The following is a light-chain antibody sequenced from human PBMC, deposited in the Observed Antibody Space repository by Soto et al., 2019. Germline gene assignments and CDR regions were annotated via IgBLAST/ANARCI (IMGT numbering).Light chain of an antibody. CDR1: SSDVGGYNY. J-gene: IGLJ3*02. CDR2: DVS. V-gene: IGLV2-14*01. Sequence: QSALTQPASVSGSPGQSITISCTGTSSDVGGYNYVSWYRQHPGKVPKLMIYDVSNRSSGVSNRFSGSKSGNTASLTISGLQAEDEADYYCISYTSSSTWVFGGGTKLTVL. CDR3: ISYTSSSTWV.